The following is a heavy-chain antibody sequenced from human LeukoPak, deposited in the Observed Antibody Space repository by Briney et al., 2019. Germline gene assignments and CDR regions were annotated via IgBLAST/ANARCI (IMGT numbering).Heavy chain of an antibody. CDR2: IYYSGST. V-gene: IGHV4-39*07. CDR1: GGSISSSSYY. D-gene: IGHD2-15*01. CDR3: ARVMPTVVAASSFDY. Sequence: SETPSLTCTVSGGSISSSSYYWGWIRQPPGKGLEWIGSIYYSGSTYYNPSLKSRVTISVDTSKNQFSLKLSSVTAADTAVYYCARVMPTVVAASSFDYWGQGTLVTVSS. J-gene: IGHJ4*02.